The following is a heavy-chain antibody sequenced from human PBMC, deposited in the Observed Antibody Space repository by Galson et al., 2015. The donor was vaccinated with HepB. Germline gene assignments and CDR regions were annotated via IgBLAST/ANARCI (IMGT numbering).Heavy chain of an antibody. CDR1: GFTFSNAW. V-gene: IGHV3-15*01. Sequence: SLRLSCAASGFTFSNAWMSWVRQAPGKGLEWVGRIKSKTDGGTTDYAAPVKGRFTISRDDSKNTLYLRMNSLKTEDTAVYYCTTEGSGWSHAFDIWGQGTMVTVSS. J-gene: IGHJ3*02. CDR3: TTEGSGWSHAFDI. CDR2: IKSKTDGGTT. D-gene: IGHD6-19*01.